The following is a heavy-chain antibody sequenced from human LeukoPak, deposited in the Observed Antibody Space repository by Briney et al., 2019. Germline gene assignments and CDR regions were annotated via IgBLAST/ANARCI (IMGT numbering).Heavy chain of an antibody. D-gene: IGHD5-18*01. CDR1: GGTLSTSV. CDR2: IIPVLNIT. CDR3: ARDQGLTAPPPYGLDV. V-gene: IGHV1-69*04. Sequence: SVKVSCKTSGGTLSTSVITWVRQAPGQGLEWMGRIIPVLNITTYAQRFQGRVTITADTSTSTVYMELSSLRSEETAVYYCARDQGLTAPPPYGLDVWGQGTTVIVSS. J-gene: IGHJ6*02.